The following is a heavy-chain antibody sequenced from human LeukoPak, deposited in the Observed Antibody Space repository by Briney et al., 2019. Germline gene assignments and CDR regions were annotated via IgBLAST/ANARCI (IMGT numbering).Heavy chain of an antibody. Sequence: SETLSLTCTVSGGSLSSYYWSWIRQPPGKGLEWIGYIYYSGSTNYNPSLKSRVTISVDTSKNQFSLKLSSVTAADTAVYYCARGSGYYYPPGYWGQGTLVTVSS. D-gene: IGHD3-22*01. V-gene: IGHV4-59*01. CDR2: IYYSGST. CDR3: ARGSGYYYPPGY. J-gene: IGHJ4*02. CDR1: GGSLSSYY.